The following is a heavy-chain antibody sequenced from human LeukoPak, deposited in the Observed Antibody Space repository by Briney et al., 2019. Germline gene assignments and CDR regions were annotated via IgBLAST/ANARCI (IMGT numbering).Heavy chain of an antibody. CDR2: IDPNSGGT. V-gene: IGHV1-2*06. Sequence: ASVKVSCKASGYTFTGYYMHWVRQAPGQGLEWMGRIDPNSGGTNYAQKFQGRVTMTRDTSISTAYMELSRLRSGDTAVYYCARDQGGFGELIDYWGQGTLVTVSS. CDR3: ARDQGGFGELIDY. CDR1: GYTFTGYY. D-gene: IGHD3-10*01. J-gene: IGHJ4*02.